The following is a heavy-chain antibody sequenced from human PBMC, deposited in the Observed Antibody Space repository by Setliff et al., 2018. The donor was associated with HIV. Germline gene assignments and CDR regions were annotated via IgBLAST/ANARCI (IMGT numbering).Heavy chain of an antibody. D-gene: IGHD5-18*01. CDR2: IHHSGST. CDR1: GYSISDGYY. Sequence: SETLSLTCAVSGYSISDGYYWGWIRQPPGKGPEWIGSIHHSGSTYYNPSLKSRVTMSVDTSKNQFSLKLSSVTAADTAVYYCARDAERGYSYGYDYWGQGTLVTVSS. CDR3: ARDAERGYSYGYDY. V-gene: IGHV4-38-2*02. J-gene: IGHJ4*02.